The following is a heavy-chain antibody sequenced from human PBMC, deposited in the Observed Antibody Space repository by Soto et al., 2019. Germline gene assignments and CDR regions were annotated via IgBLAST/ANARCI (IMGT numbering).Heavy chain of an antibody. Sequence: PGASLKISCKSSGYSFSGYWIGWVRQMPGRGLDWMGIIYPGDSDIRYSPSFQGQVTISADKSISTAYLQWSSLKASDTAMYYCVRRPGISGISDPFDYWGQGTLVTVSS. CDR3: VRRPGISGISDPFDY. V-gene: IGHV5-51*01. CDR2: IYPGDSDI. J-gene: IGHJ4*02. D-gene: IGHD1-20*01. CDR1: GYSFSGYW.